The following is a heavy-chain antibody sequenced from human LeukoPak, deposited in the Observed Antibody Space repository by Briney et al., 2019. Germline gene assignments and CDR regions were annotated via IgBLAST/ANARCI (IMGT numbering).Heavy chain of an antibody. CDR2: INPNNGAT. CDR1: GYTFTGYY. Sequence: ASVTVSCTASGYTFTGYYMHWVRQAPGQGLEWMGRINPNNGATNYAQKLQGRVTITGDTSISTAYMELSSLRSDDTAVYYCTRESGSYHGNDYWGQGTLVTVSS. D-gene: IGHD1-26*01. CDR3: TRESGSYHGNDY. V-gene: IGHV1-2*06. J-gene: IGHJ4*02.